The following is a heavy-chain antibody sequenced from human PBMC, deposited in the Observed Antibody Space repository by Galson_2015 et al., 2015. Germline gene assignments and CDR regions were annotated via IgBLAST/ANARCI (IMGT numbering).Heavy chain of an antibody. V-gene: IGHV3-30-3*01. CDR3: ARGATYYYYMDV. CDR2: ISHDGSNK. J-gene: IGHJ6*03. CDR1: GFTFSSYA. Sequence: SLRLSCAASGFTFSSYAMHWVRQAPGKGLEWEAVISHDGSNKYYADSVKGRFTTSRDNSKNTLYLQMNSLRAEDTAVYYCARGATYYYYMDVWGKGTTVTVSS.